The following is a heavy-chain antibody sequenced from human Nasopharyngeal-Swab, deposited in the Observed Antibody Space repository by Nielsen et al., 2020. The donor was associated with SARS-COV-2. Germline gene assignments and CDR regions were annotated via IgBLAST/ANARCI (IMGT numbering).Heavy chain of an antibody. D-gene: IGHD3-3*01. CDR1: GYTFTSYD. CDR3: ARAPTGTIFGVVLLYYYGMDV. CDR2: MNPNSGNT. Sequence: ASVKVSCKASGYTFTSYDINWVRQATGQGLEWMGWMNPNSGNTGYAQKFQGRVTMTGNTSISTAYMELSSLRSEDTAVYYCARAPTGTIFGVVLLYYYGMDVWGQGTTVTVSS. V-gene: IGHV1-8*01. J-gene: IGHJ6*02.